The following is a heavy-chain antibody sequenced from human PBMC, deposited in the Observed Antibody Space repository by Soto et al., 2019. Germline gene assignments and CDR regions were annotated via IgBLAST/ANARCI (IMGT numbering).Heavy chain of an antibody. Sequence: ASVKVSCKASGYTFTGYYMHWVRQAPGQGLEWMGWINPNSGGTNYAQKFQGWVTISVDTSKSQFSLRLSSVTAADTAVYFCARLDGYDHYFDYWGQGALVTVSS. CDR3: ARLDGYDHYFDY. CDR2: INPNSGGT. V-gene: IGHV1-2*04. CDR1: GYTFTGYY. J-gene: IGHJ4*02. D-gene: IGHD5-12*01.